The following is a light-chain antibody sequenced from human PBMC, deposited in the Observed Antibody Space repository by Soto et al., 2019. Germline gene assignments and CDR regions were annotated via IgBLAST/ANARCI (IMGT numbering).Light chain of an antibody. Sequence: QSVLTQPPSVSGAPGQRVTISCTGSRSNIGAGYDVHWYYQLPGTAPKLLIFGNTNRPSGVPDRFSGSVSGTSAYLATSGLRSEDEATYYCAAWDDSLKGWVFGGGTKLTVL. CDR1: RSNIGAGYD. V-gene: IGLV1-40*01. J-gene: IGLJ3*02. CDR2: GNT. CDR3: AAWDDSLKGWV.